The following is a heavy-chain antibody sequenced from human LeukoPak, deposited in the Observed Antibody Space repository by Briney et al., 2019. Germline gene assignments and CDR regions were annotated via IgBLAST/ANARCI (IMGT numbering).Heavy chain of an antibody. CDR2: ITPSSGSA. CDR1: GGTVSGYP. V-gene: IGHV1-69*05. Sequence: GASVNVSCKASGGTVSGYPVSWVRQTPGQGLEWVGGITPSSGSANYAQKFQGRVTIRTDDSTATAHLDLTGLRSEDTAVYYCARGIAAGYFDFWGQGTLVTVSS. D-gene: IGHD6-13*01. CDR3: ARGIAAGYFDF. J-gene: IGHJ4*02.